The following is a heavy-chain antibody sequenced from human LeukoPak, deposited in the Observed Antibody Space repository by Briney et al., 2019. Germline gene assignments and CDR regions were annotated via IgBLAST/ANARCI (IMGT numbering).Heavy chain of an antibody. D-gene: IGHD2-21*02. Sequence: GSLRLSCAASGFTFSTYGMNWVRQAPGKGLEWVSSISSRSYTYYADAVKGRFTISRDNARNSLYLQMNSLRVEDTALYYCARGGGDIPIDYWGQGTLVAVSS. CDR3: ARGGGDIPIDY. CDR1: GFTFSTYG. J-gene: IGHJ4*02. V-gene: IGHV3-21*01. CDR2: ISSRSYT.